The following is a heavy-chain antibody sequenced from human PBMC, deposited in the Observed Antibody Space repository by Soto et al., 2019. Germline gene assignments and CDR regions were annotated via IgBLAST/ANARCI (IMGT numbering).Heavy chain of an antibody. CDR1: GGSFSGYY. Sequence: SETLSLTCAVYGGSFSGYYWSWIRQPPGKGLEWIGEINHSGSTNYNPSLKSRVTISVDTSKNQFSLKLSSVTAADTAVYYCARGSFYYGSVSYRVWFDPWGQGTLVTVSS. V-gene: IGHV4-34*01. J-gene: IGHJ5*02. D-gene: IGHD3-10*01. CDR3: ARGSFYYGSVSYRVWFDP. CDR2: INHSGST.